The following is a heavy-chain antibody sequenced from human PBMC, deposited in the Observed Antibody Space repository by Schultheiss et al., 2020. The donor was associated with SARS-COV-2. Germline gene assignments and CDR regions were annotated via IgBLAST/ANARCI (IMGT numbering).Heavy chain of an antibody. Sequence: SVKVSCKASGGTFSSYAISWVRHAPGQGLEWMGGIIPIFGTANYAQKFQGRVTITADESTSTAYMELSSLRSEDTAVYYCARRTGPYGMDVWGQGTTVTVSS. D-gene: IGHD1-14*01. J-gene: IGHJ6*02. CDR2: IIPIFGTA. V-gene: IGHV1-69*13. CDR3: ARRTGPYGMDV. CDR1: GGTFSSYA.